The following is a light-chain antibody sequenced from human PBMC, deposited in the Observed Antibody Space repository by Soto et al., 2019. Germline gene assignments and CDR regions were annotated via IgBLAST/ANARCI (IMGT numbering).Light chain of an antibody. V-gene: IGKV1-5*03. CDR2: RAS. Sequence: DIQMTQSHSSLSASVGDRVTVTWRASQSISTWLAWFQQKPGKAPKLLIYRASSLEGGAPSRFSGSGSGTEFTLTISSLQPDDFATYYCQQYDSYPWTFGQGTKVDI. J-gene: IGKJ1*01. CDR1: QSISTW. CDR3: QQYDSYPWT.